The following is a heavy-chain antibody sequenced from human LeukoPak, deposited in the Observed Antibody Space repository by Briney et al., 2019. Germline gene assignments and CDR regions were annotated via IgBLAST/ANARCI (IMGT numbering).Heavy chain of an antibody. CDR2: INPSGGST. CDR3: AREEDETFDY. J-gene: IGHJ4*02. Sequence: GASVKVSCKASGGTFSSYAISWVRQAPGQGLEWMGIINPSGGSTSYAQKFQGRVTMTRDTSTSTVYMELSSLRSEDTAVYYCAREEDETFDYWGQGTLVTVSS. V-gene: IGHV1-46*01. CDR1: GGTFSSYA.